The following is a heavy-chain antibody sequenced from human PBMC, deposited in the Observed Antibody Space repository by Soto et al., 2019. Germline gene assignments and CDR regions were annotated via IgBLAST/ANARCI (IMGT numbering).Heavy chain of an antibody. CDR2: IYYSGST. Sequence: QVQLQESGPGLVKPSQTLSLTCTVSGGSISSGGYYWRWIRQHPGKGLEWIGYIYYSGSTYYNPSLKSRGTISVDTSKNQFPLKLSSVTAADTAVYYCARSSTSANYGDYGGQGTLVTVSS. D-gene: IGHD2-2*01. J-gene: IGHJ4*02. V-gene: IGHV4-31*03. CDR3: ARSSTSANYGDY. CDR1: GGSISSGGYY.